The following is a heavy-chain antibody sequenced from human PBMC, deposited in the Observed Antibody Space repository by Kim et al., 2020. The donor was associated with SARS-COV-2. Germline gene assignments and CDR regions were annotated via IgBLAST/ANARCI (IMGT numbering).Heavy chain of an antibody. CDR2: IYYSGST. D-gene: IGHD2-21*02. Sequence: SETLSLTCTVSGGSVSSGSYYWSWIRQPPGKGLEWIGYIYYSGSTNYNPSPKSRVTISVDTSKNQFSLKLSSVTAADTAVYCCARDKWGVCGGDCYTQYYQSGMDAWGQGPTVTVS. CDR3: ARDKWGVCGGDCYTQYYQSGMDA. CDR1: GGSVSSGSYY. J-gene: IGHJ6*02. V-gene: IGHV4-61*01.